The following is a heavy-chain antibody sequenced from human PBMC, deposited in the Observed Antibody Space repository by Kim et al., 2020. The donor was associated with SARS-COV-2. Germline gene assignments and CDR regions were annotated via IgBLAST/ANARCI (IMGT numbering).Heavy chain of an antibody. J-gene: IGHJ4*02. CDR2: INPNNGGT. CDR1: GYTFTAYY. Sequence: ASVKVSCKASGYTFTAYYMYWVRQAPGQGLEWMGWINPNNGGTKYAQKFQGRVAMTRDTSISTAYMELSRLRSDGTAVYYCAREKTGTTTVFDFWGQGTLVTVSS. CDR3: AREKTGTTTVFDF. V-gene: IGHV1-2*02. D-gene: IGHD1-1*01.